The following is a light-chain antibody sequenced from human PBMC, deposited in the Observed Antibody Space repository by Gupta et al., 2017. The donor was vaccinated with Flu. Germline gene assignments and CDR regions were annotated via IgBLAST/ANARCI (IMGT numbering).Light chain of an antibody. CDR2: AAS. J-gene: IGKJ5*01. CDR3: QQRDSTLLT. V-gene: IGKV1-39*01. CDR1: QSISSY. Sequence: DIQMTQSPSSLSASVGDRVTITCRASQSISSYLNWYQQKPGKAPKLLIYAASRLQSGVPSRFSGSGSGTDFTLTISRLQPEDFATYYCQQRDSTLLTFGQGTRVEIK.